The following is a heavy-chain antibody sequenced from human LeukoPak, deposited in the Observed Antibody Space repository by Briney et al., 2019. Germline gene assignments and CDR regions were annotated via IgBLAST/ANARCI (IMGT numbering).Heavy chain of an antibody. CDR1: GYTLTDYY. J-gene: IGHJ4*02. CDR2: INPNSGAT. V-gene: IGHV1-2*02. Sequence: ASVKVSCKASGYTLTDYYMHWVRQAPGQGLEWMAWINPNSGATRCTQKFQGRVTMTRDTSISTVYLDLSGLTFDDTAVYYCATDNYGTLDYWGQGTLVTVSS. D-gene: IGHD3-16*01. CDR3: ATDNYGTLDY.